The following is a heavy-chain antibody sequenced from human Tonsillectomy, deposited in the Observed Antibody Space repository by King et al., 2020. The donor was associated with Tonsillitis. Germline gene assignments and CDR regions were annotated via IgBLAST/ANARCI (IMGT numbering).Heavy chain of an antibody. J-gene: IGHJ4*02. CDR1: GFTFSSYS. CDR2: ISSSSSYI. CDR3: ARETLYYDILTGLDY. Sequence: VQMVESGGGLVKPGGSLRLSCADSGFTFSSYSMNWVRQAPGKGLEWVSSISSSSSYIYYADSVKGRFTISRDNAKKSLYLQMNSLRDEDTAVYYCARETLYYDILTGLDYWGQGTLVTVSS. V-gene: IGHV3-21*01. D-gene: IGHD3-9*01.